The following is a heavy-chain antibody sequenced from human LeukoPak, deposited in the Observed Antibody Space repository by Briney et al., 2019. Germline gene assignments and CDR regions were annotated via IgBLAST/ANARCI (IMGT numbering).Heavy chain of an antibody. CDR3: ARVLWILEPDGQYLDY. V-gene: IGHV3-48*04. Sequence: PGGSLRLSCAASGFTFGRYSMSWVRQAPGKGLEWLSYISSTSSPKYYADSVKGRITISRDNVENSLFLQVNNLRADDTAVYYCARVLWILEPDGQYLDYWGQGALVTVSS. CDR1: GFTFGRYS. J-gene: IGHJ4*02. D-gene: IGHD3-16*01. CDR2: ISSTSSPK.